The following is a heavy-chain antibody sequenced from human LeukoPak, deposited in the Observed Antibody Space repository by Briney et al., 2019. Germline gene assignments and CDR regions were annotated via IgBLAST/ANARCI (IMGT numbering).Heavy chain of an antibody. CDR1: GGTFSSYA. D-gene: IGHD3-10*01. Sequence: SVKVSCKVSGGTFSSYAISWVRQAPGQGLEWMGRIIPILGIASYAQKFQGRVTITADKSTSTAYMELSSLRSEDTAVYYCARGPSYGSGSYHLDYWGQGTLVTVSS. CDR2: IIPILGIA. J-gene: IGHJ4*02. V-gene: IGHV1-69*04. CDR3: ARGPSYGSGSYHLDY.